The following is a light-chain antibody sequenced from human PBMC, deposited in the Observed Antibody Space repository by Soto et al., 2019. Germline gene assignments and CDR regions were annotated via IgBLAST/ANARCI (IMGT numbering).Light chain of an antibody. CDR3: CSYAGSDTLV. Sequence: QSALTQPRSVSGSPGQSVTISCTGTSSDVGGYNYVSWYQQFPGKAPKLMIYDVNKRPSGVPDRFSGSKSGNTASLTISGLQTEDEADYYCCSYAGSDTLVFGGGTKVTVL. V-gene: IGLV2-11*01. J-gene: IGLJ2*01. CDR2: DVN. CDR1: SSDVGGYNY.